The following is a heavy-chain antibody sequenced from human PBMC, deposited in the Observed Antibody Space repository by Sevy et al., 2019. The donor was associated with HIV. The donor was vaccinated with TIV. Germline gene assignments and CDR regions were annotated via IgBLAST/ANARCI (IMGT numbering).Heavy chain of an antibody. V-gene: IGHV6-1*01. CDR2: TYYRSKWFN. Sequence: QSQTISLTCAISGDSVSTNSAAWNWIRQSPSRGLEWLGRTYYRSKWFNEYAVPVKSRIIINPDTSKNQLSLQLNSVTPEDTAVYYCARESGTISAGTERYFDLWGRGTLVTVSS. D-gene: IGHD6-13*01. J-gene: IGHJ2*01. CDR3: ARESGTISAGTERYFDL. CDR1: GDSVSTNSAA.